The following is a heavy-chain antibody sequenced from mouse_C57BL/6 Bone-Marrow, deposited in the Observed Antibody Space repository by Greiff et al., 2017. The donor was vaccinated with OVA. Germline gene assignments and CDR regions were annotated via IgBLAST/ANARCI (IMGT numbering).Heavy chain of an antibody. CDR3: AIKDYDYGDFDY. CDR1: GYTFTSYW. D-gene: IGHD2-4*01. CDR2: IHPSDSDT. J-gene: IGHJ2*01. V-gene: IGHV1-74*01. Sequence: QVQLKQPGAELVKPGASVKVSCKASGYTFTSYWMHWVKQRPGQGLEWIGRIHPSDSDTNYNQKFKGKATLTVDKSSSTAYMQLSSLTSEDSAVYYCAIKDYDYGDFDYWGQGTTLTVSS.